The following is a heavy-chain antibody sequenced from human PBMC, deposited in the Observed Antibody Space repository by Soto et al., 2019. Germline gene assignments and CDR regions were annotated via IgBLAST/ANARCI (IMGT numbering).Heavy chain of an antibody. V-gene: IGHV4-59*01. CDR3: ARDNSDSSGYYYYYGMDV. D-gene: IGHD3-22*01. Sequence: QVQLQESGPGLVKPSETLSLTCTVSGGSISSYYWSWIRQPPGKGLEWIGYIYYSGSTNYNPSLKSRVTISVDTSKNQFSLKLSSVTAADTAVYYCARDNSDSSGYYYYYGMDVWGQGTTVTVSS. CDR1: GGSISSYY. CDR2: IYYSGST. J-gene: IGHJ6*02.